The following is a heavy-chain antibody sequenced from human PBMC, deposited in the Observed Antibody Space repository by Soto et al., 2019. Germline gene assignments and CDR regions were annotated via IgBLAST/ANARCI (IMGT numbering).Heavy chain of an antibody. CDR1: GYTFTSYY. CDR2: INPSGGST. J-gene: IGHJ5*02. D-gene: IGHD3-22*01. V-gene: IGHV1-46*01. CDR3: AREQYYYDSSGRIDWFDP. Sequence: QVQLVQSGAEVKKPGASVKVSCKVSGYTFTSYYMHWVRQAPGQGLEWMGIINPSGGSTSYAQKFQGRVTMTRDTSTSTVYMELSSLRSEDTAVYYCAREQYYYDSSGRIDWFDPWGQGTLVTVSS.